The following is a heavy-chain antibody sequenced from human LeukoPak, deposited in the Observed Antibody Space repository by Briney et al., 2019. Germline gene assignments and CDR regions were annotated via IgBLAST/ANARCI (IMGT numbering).Heavy chain of an antibody. Sequence: PSETLSLTCTVSGGSVSSGSYYWSWIRQPPGKGLEWIGYIYYSGSTNYNPSLKSRVTISVDTSKNQFSLKLSSVTAADTAVYYCARGGVPLLYYFDYWGQGTLVTVSS. CDR2: IYYSGST. V-gene: IGHV4-61*01. CDR3: ARGGVPLLYYFDY. D-gene: IGHD2-2*01. CDR1: GGSVSSGSYY. J-gene: IGHJ4*02.